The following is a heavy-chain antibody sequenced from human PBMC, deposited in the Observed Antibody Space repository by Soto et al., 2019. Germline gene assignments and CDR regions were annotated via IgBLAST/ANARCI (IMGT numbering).Heavy chain of an antibody. J-gene: IGHJ6*03. CDR1: GGTFSSYT. V-gene: IGHV1-69*02. Sequence: QVQLVQSGAEVKKPGSSVKVSCKASGGTFSSYTISWVRQAPGQGLEWMGRIIPILGIANYAQKFQGRVTITADKSTSTAYMELSSLRSEDTAVYYCARSTGSSGYYYYYMDVWGKGTTVTVSS. D-gene: IGHD6-6*01. CDR3: ARSTGSSGYYYYYMDV. CDR2: IIPILGIA.